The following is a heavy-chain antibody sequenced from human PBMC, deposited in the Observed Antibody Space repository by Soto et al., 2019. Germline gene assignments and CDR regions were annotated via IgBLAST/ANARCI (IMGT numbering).Heavy chain of an antibody. V-gene: IGHV1-46*01. J-gene: IGHJ4*02. CDR3: ARDHPGYSPTRRPMTVNFDH. Sequence: QVQLVQSGAEVKKPGASVKVSCKALGYTFTSNHLHWVRQAPGQGLEWMGMIHPTGGRTNYAQKFQGRVTMTRDTSTRTVYMELSSLSSEDTAVYYCARDHPGYSPTRRPMTVNFDHWGQGTLVTVSS. CDR2: IHPTGGRT. D-gene: IGHD2-21*02. CDR1: GYTFTSNH.